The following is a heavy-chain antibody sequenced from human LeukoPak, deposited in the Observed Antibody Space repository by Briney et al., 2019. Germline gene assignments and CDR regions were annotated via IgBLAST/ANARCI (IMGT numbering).Heavy chain of an antibody. D-gene: IGHD6-19*01. CDR1: GFMFHDYA. J-gene: IGHJ4*02. CDR3: ARESESSGWYDY. Sequence: GGSLGLSRAAPGFMFHDYAIHWVRQAPGKGLEWVSLISGDGGSTFYADSVKGRFTISRDNSKNSLYLQMNSLRSDDTALYYCARESESSGWYDYWGQGPLVPVTS. V-gene: IGHV3-43*02. CDR2: ISGDGGST.